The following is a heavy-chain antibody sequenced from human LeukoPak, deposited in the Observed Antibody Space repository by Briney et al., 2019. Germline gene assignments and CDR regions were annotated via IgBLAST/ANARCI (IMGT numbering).Heavy chain of an antibody. CDR3: ARQRVLGAAGTFDY. D-gene: IGHD6-13*01. Sequence: SETLSLTCTVSGYSISSGYYWGWIRQPPGKGLEWIGSIYHSGSTYYNPSLKSRVTISVDTSKNQFSLKLSSVTAADTAVYYCARQRVLGAAGTFDYWGQGTLVTVSS. J-gene: IGHJ4*02. V-gene: IGHV4-38-2*02. CDR1: GYSISSGYY. CDR2: IYHSGST.